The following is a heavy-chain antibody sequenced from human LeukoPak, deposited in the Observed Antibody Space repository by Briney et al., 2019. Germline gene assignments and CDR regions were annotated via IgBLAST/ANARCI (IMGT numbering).Heavy chain of an antibody. Sequence: QPGGSLKLSCAASGFTVSSNYMSWVRQAPGKGLEWVSVIYSGGSTYYADSVKGRFTISRDNSKNTLYLQMNSLRAEDTAVYYCARNQWVDTAMVSPLDYWGQGTLVTVSS. J-gene: IGHJ4*02. V-gene: IGHV3-53*01. CDR1: GFTVSSNY. D-gene: IGHD5-18*01. CDR3: ARNQWVDTAMVSPLDY. CDR2: IYSGGST.